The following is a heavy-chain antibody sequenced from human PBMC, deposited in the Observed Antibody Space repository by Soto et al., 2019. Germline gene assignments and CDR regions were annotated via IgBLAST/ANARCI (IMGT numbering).Heavy chain of an antibody. CDR2: IYYSGST. V-gene: IGHV4-31*03. D-gene: IGHD5-12*01. J-gene: IGHJ4*02. CDR3: ARTSGGGYDLSLSVWDY. CDR1: GGSISSGGYY. Sequence: SETLSLTCTVSGGSISSGGYYWSWIRQHPGKGLEWIGYIYYSGSTYYNPSLKSRVTISVDTSKNQFSLKLSSVTAADTAVYYCARTSGGGYDLSLSVWDYWGQGTLVTVSS.